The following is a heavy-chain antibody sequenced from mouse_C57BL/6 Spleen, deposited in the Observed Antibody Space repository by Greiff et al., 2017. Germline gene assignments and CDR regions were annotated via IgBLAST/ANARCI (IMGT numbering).Heavy chain of an antibody. CDR1: GYTFTSYW. CDR2: INPSNGGT. J-gene: IGHJ1*03. D-gene: IGHD1-1*01. CDR3: ARSCITAVVAHWDFDV. Sequence: QVQLKQPGTELVKPGASVKLSCKASGYTFTSYWMHWVKQRPGQGLEWIGNINPSNGGTNYNEKFKSKATLTVDKSSSTAYMQLSSLTSEDSAVYYCARSCITAVVAHWDFDVWGTGTTVTVAS. V-gene: IGHV1-53*01.